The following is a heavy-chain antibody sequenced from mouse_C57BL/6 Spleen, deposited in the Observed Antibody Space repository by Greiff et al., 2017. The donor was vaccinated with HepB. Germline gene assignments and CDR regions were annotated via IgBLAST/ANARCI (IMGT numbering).Heavy chain of an antibody. CDR2: IDPSDSET. CDR3: AREGDYPFDY. Sequence: VQLQQSGAELVRPGSSVKLSCKASGYTFTSYWMHWVKQRPIQGLEWIGNIDPSDSETHYNQKFKDKATLTVDKSSSTADMQLSSLTSEDSAVYYCAREGDYPFDYWGQGTTLTVSS. V-gene: IGHV1-52*01. D-gene: IGHD2-4*01. CDR1: GYTFTSYW. J-gene: IGHJ2*01.